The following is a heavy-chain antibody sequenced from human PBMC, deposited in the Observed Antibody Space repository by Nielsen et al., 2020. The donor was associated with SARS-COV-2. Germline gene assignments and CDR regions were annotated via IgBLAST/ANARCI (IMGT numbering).Heavy chain of an antibody. CDR1: GFTFSSYG. J-gene: IGHJ4*02. V-gene: IGHV3-30*02. CDR2: IRYDGNNK. Sequence: GESLKISCAASGFTFSSYGMHWARQAPGKGLEWVAFIRYDGNNKYYADSVKGRFTISRDNSKNTLYLQMNSLRAEDTAVYYCTVESFDYWGQGTLVTVSS. CDR3: TVESFDY. D-gene: IGHD1-1*01.